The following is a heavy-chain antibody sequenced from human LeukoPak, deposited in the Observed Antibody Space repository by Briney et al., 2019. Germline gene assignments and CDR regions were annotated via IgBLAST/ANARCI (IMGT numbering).Heavy chain of an antibody. D-gene: IGHD7-27*01. CDR1: GGSFSSYY. CDR2: INHSGST. V-gene: IGHV4-34*01. J-gene: IGHJ4*02. CDR3: ARAIWAGDPAVDY. Sequence: PSETLSLTCAVYGGSFSSYYWSWIRQPPGKGLEWVGEINHSGSTNYNPSLKSRGTISVDTSKNQFSLKLSAVPAADPAVYCCARAIWAGDPAVDYWGQGTLVTVSS.